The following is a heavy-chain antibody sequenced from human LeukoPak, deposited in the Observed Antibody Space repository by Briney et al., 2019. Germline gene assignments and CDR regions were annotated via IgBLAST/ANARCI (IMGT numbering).Heavy chain of an antibody. CDR3: ARVCAVRGHYYYYYMDV. D-gene: IGHD3-10*01. CDR1: AGSISSFY. Sequence: PSQTLSLTCTVSAGSISSFYWGWIRQPPGKGLEWIGRIFYSGSTYYNPSLKSRVTISVDTSKNQFSMKLSSVTAADTAVYYCARVCAVRGHYYYYYMDVWGKGTTVTISS. V-gene: IGHV4-39*01. J-gene: IGHJ6*03. CDR2: IFYSGST.